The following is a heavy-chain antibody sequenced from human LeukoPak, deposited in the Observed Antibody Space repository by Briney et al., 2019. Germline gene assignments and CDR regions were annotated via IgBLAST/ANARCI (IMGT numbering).Heavy chain of an antibody. Sequence: SVKVSCKASGGTFSSYAISWVRQAPGQGLEWMGRIIPILGIANYAQKFQGRVTITADKSTSTAYMELSSLRSEDTAVYYCARVSGYSPKSFHFDYWGQGTLVTVSS. V-gene: IGHV1-69*04. J-gene: IGHJ4*02. D-gene: IGHD3-22*01. CDR1: GGTFSSYA. CDR2: IIPILGIA. CDR3: ARVSGYSPKSFHFDY.